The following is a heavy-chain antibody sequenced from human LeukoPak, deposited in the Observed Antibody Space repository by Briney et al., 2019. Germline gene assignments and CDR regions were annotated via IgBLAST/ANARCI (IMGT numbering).Heavy chain of an antibody. V-gene: IGHV4-34*01. CDR1: DESFSGYY. Sequence: SETLSLTCVVYDESFSGYYWSWIRQPPGKGLEWIGEINHSGSTNYNPSLRGRVTISIDTSKNQFFLKLSSVTAADTAVFYCARGAGPSSADYFDSWGQGTLDTVSS. CDR3: ARGAGPSSADYFDS. J-gene: IGHJ4*02. CDR2: INHSGST.